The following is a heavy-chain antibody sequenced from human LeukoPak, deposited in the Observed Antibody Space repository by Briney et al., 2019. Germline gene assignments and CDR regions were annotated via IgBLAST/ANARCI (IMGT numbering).Heavy chain of an antibody. D-gene: IGHD2-2*03. CDR1: GFTISNGHL. J-gene: IGHJ5*02. CDR2: IYDSRIT. V-gene: IGHV4-38-2*02. CDR3: ARACRMFHGYCSSTSCYVFSWFDP. Sequence: SENLSLTCTVSGFTISNGHLWCWIPQPPLKGMDWIGPIYDSRITYYKPSLQSRVTISVDTSKNQFSLKLSSVTAADTAVYYCARACRMFHGYCSSTSCYVFSWFDPWGQGTLVTVSS.